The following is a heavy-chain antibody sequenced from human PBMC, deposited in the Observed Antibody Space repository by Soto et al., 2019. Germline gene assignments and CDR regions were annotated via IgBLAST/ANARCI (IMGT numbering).Heavy chain of an antibody. V-gene: IGHV4-28*01. D-gene: IGHD2-8*02. J-gene: IGHJ4*02. CDR1: GTSISGDSW. CDR3: TRKTGGYYFFEY. CDR2: ISFGGAT. Sequence: QVQLQESGPGLVKPSDTLSLTCAVSGTSISGDSWWGWIRQTPGKGLEWLGYISFGGATHYNPSLGSRLTMSVDTSRSQFSLKLSSVTAVDAALYYCTRKTGGYYFFEYWGRGTLVTVSS.